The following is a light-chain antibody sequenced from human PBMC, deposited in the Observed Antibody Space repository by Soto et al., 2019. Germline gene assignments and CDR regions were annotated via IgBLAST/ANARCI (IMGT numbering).Light chain of an antibody. Sequence: EIRLTQSPSSLSASVGDRVTIACRASHDINNFLAWFQQRPGKVPELLMYASSSLKSGVPSRFSGSGSGTDFTLTIDGLQTEDFATYFCQNYNSVPYTFGQGTKLEI. CDR2: ASS. J-gene: IGKJ2*01. CDR3: QNYNSVPYT. V-gene: IGKV1-27*01. CDR1: HDINNF.